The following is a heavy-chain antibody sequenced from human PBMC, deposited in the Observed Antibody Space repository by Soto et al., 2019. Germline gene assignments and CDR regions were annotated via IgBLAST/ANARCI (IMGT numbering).Heavy chain of an antibody. Sequence: GGSLRLSCAASGFTFEDNTMHWVRQVPGKGLEWVGLINWNGGSTYYGDSVKGRFTISRDNSKNTLYLQMNSLRAEDTAVYYCVRDLVYSSSDLDTWGHGTLVTVSS. CDR2: INWNGGST. V-gene: IGHV3-43*01. CDR1: GFTFEDNT. D-gene: IGHD6-6*01. CDR3: VRDLVYSSSDLDT. J-gene: IGHJ5*01.